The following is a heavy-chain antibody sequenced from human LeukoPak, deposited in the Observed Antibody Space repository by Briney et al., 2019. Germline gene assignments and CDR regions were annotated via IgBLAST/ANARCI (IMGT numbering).Heavy chain of an antibody. J-gene: IGHJ4*02. D-gene: IGHD3-22*01. V-gene: IGHV3-30*02. Sequence: GGSLRLSCAASGFTFSSYGMHWVRQAPGKGLEWVAFIRYDGSNKYYADSVKGRFTISRDNSKNTLYLQMNSLRAEDTAVYYSAKDLYYYDSSGSHYFDYWGQGTLVTVSS. CDR2: IRYDGSNK. CDR1: GFTFSSYG. CDR3: AKDLYYYDSSGSHYFDY.